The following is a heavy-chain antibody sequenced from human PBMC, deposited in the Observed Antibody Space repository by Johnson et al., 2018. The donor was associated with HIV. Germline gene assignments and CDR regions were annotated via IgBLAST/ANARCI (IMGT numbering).Heavy chain of an antibody. V-gene: IGHV3-30*04. D-gene: IGHD2-21*01. CDR3: AKTCGGDCWGAFDI. Sequence: QVQLVESGGGVVQPGRSLRLSCAASGFTFSSFAMHWVRQAPGKGLEWVAVISYDGSNKNYADSVKGRFSISRDNSKNTLHLQMISLRAEDTAVYYCAKTCGGDCWGAFDIWGQGTMVTVSA. CDR1: GFTFSSFA. J-gene: IGHJ3*02. CDR2: ISYDGSNK.